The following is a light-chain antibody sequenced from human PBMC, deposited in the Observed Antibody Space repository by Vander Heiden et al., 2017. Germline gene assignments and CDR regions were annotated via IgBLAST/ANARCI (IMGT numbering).Light chain of an antibody. J-gene: IGLJ2*01. CDR2: DDS. V-gene: IGLV3-21*02. CDR3: QVWDSSSAVV. Sequence: SYVLTQPPSVSVAPGQTARTTCGGTNIGSKSVHWYQQKPGQAPVLVVYDDSDRPSGIPERFSGSNSGNTATLTISRVEAGDEADYYCQVWDSSSAVVFGGGTKLTVL. CDR1: NIGSKS.